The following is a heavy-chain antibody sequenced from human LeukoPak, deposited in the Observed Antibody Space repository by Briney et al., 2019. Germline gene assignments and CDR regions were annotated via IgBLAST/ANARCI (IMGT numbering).Heavy chain of an antibody. Sequence: ASVKVSCKASGYTFGTHWMHWVRQAPGQGLEWMGWVNPNSGGTNYAQNFQGRVTMTRDTSISTAYMELSRLRSDDTAVYYCARESRKNTMIVVVITTAAFDIWGQGTMVTVSS. CDR1: GYTFGTHW. D-gene: IGHD3-22*01. V-gene: IGHV1-2*02. CDR3: ARESRKNTMIVVVITTAAFDI. J-gene: IGHJ3*02. CDR2: VNPNSGGT.